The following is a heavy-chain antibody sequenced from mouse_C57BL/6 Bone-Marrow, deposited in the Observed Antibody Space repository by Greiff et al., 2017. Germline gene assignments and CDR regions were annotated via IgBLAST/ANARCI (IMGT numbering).Heavy chain of an antibody. J-gene: IGHJ2*01. D-gene: IGHD1-1*01. CDR1: GFTFSSYA. Sequence: EVKLMESGEGLVKPGGSLKLSCAASGFTFSSYAMSWVRQTPEKRLEWVAYISSGGDYIYYADTVKGRFTISKDNARNTLYLQMSSLKSEDTAMYYCTREPLYYYGSVDYWGQGTTLTVSS. V-gene: IGHV5-9-1*02. CDR2: ISSGGDYI. CDR3: TREPLYYYGSVDY.